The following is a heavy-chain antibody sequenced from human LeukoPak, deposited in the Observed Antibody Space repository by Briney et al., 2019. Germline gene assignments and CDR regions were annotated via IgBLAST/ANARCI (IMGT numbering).Heavy chain of an antibody. CDR3: ARVPYSSGWVVAGPPTNWFDP. D-gene: IGHD6-19*01. CDR1: GYTFTSYA. Sequence: ASVKVSCKASGYTFTSYAMNWVRQAPGQGLEWMGWINTNTGNPTYAQGFTGRFVFSLDTSVSTAYLQISSLKAEDTAVYYCARVPYSSGWVVAGPPTNWFDPWGQGTLVTVSS. J-gene: IGHJ5*02. CDR2: INTNTGNP. V-gene: IGHV7-4-1*02.